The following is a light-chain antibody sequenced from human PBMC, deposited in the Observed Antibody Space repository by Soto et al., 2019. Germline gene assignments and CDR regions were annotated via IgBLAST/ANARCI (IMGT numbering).Light chain of an antibody. CDR3: AAWDDSLNGPL. CDR1: SSNIGTNT. J-gene: IGLJ2*01. CDR2: SNN. Sequence: QSVLTQSPSASATPGQRVTISCSGRSSNIGTNTVNWYQQFPGTAPKLLIYSNNERPSGVPDRFSGSKSGTSASLAISGLQTEDEADSYCAAWDDSLNGPLFGGGTQLTVL. V-gene: IGLV1-44*01.